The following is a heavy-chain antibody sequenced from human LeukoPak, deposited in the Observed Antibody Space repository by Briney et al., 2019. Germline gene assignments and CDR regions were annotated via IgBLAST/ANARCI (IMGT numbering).Heavy chain of an antibody. CDR3: AKGVLSFRYFDY. V-gene: IGHV3-21*04. D-gene: IGHD3-9*01. CDR2: ISSSSSYI. CDR1: GFVFRNFN. Sequence: NPGGSLRLSCAASGFVFRNFNMNWVRQAPGKGLEWVSSISSSSSYIYYADSVKGRFTISRDNAKNSLYLQMNSLRAEDTAEYYCAKGVLSFRYFDYWGQGTLVTVSS. J-gene: IGHJ4*02.